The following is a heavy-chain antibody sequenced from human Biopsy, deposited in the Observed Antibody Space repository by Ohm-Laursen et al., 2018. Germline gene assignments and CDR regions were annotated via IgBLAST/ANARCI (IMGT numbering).Heavy chain of an antibody. D-gene: IGHD4-17*01. V-gene: IGHV2-26*01. CDR2: IFPNDEK. CDR1: GFSLNGSPMC. CDR3: ARILGSTVTTYSAMDV. J-gene: IGHJ6*02. Sequence: TQTLTLTSTFSGFSLNGSPMCVSWIRQPPGKALEWLAHIFPNDEKAYSTSLKSRLTISKDTSKSQVVLTMTNLDPVDTATYYCARILGSTVTTYSAMDVWGQGTTVTVSS.